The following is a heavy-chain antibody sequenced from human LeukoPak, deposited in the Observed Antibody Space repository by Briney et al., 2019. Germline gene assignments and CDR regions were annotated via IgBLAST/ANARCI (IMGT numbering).Heavy chain of an antibody. D-gene: IGHD4-11*01. V-gene: IGHV4-61*02. J-gene: IGHJ5*02. CDR1: GGSISSGRNY. CDR3: ARGLRMTTYLRWFDP. Sequence: SETLSLTCTVSGGSISSGRNYWTWIRQPAGKGLEWIGRIYIFSGSTNYNPSLKSRVTISVDTSKNQFSLKLSSVTAADTAVYYCARGLRMTTYLRWFDPWGQGTLVTVSS. CDR2: IYIFSGST.